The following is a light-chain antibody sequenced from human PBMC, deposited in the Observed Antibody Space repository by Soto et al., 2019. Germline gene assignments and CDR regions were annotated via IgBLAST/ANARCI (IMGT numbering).Light chain of an antibody. J-gene: IGLJ2*01. CDR2: DVS. V-gene: IGLV2-14*03. Sequence: QSALTQPASVSGSPRQSITISCTGTSSDVGSSNFLSWYQHHPGKAPKLMIYDVSNRPSGVSNRFSGSKSGNTASLTISGLQAEDEADYYCSSYTSSNTVLFGGGTKVTVL. CDR1: SSDVGSSNF. CDR3: SSYTSSNTVL.